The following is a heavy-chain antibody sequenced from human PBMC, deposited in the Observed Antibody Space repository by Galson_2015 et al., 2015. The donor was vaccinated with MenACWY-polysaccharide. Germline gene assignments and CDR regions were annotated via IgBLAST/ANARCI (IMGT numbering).Heavy chain of an antibody. Sequence: SLRLSCAASGFPFSNAWMSWVRQTPGKGLEWVGRIKTNANGGTTDYAAPVIGRFTISRDDSKNTLYLQMNSLESEDTAVYYCVTVKDRDTWAFDYWGQGTLVTVSS. CDR1: GFPFSNAW. CDR2: IKTNANGGTT. CDR3: VTVKDRDTWAFDY. D-gene: IGHD2-15*01. V-gene: IGHV3-15*01. J-gene: IGHJ4*02.